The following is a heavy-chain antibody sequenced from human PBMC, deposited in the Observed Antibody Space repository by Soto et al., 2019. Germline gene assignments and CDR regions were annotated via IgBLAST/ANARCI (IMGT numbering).Heavy chain of an antibody. D-gene: IGHD2-15*01. CDR3: AVYCSGGSCYERPFDP. CDR2: ISAYNGNT. J-gene: IGHJ5*02. V-gene: IGHV1-18*01. Sequence: ASVKVSCKASGYTFTSYGISWVRQAPGQGLEWMGWISAYNGNTNYAQKLQGRVTMTTDTSTSTAYMELRSLRSDDTAVYYCAVYCSGGSCYERPFDPWGQGTLVTVSS. CDR1: GYTFTSYG.